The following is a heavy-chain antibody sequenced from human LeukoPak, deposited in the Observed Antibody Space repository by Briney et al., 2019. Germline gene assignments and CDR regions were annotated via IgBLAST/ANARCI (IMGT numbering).Heavy chain of an antibody. Sequence: GGSLRLSCAATGFTFWSYGMHWVRQAPGKGLEWVAVVSYDGSNKNYADSVKGRFTISRDNSKNTLYLQLNSLRVEDTAVYYCAKDRRMMSPYYGMDVWGQGTTVTVSS. J-gene: IGHJ6*02. D-gene: IGHD3-16*01. V-gene: IGHV3-30*18. CDR1: GFTFWSYG. CDR2: VSYDGSNK. CDR3: AKDRRMMSPYYGMDV.